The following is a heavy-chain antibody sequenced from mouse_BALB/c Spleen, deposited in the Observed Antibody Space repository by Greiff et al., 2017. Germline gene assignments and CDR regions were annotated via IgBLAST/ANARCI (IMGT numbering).Heavy chain of an antibody. J-gene: IGHJ4*01. CDR1: GFSLTGYG. V-gene: IGHV2-6-7*01. Sequence: VKLMESGPGLVAPSQSLSITCTVSGFSLTGYGVNWVRQPPGKGLEWLGMIWGDGSTDYNSALKSRLSISKDNSKSQVFLKMNSLQTDDTARYYCATYDYDGNYYAMDYWGQGTSVTVSS. D-gene: IGHD2-4*01. CDR3: ATYDYDGNYYAMDY. CDR2: IWGDGST.